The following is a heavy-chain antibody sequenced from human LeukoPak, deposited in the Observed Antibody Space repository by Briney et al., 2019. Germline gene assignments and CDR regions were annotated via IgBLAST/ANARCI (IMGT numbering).Heavy chain of an antibody. CDR1: GFTFGSYA. Sequence: GGSLRLSCAASGFTFGSYAMSWVRQAPGKGLEWVSAISGSGGSTYYADSVKGRFTISRDNSKNTLYLQMNSLRAEDTAVYYCAKEPKHIVVVTAIRYWGQGTLVTVSS. CDR3: AKEPKHIVVVTAIRY. D-gene: IGHD2-21*02. J-gene: IGHJ4*02. V-gene: IGHV3-23*01. CDR2: ISGSGGST.